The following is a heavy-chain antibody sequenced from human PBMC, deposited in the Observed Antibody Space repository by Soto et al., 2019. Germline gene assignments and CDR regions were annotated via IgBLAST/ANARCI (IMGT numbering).Heavy chain of an antibody. J-gene: IGHJ4*02. V-gene: IGHV1-8*01. CDR3: AKAARKGSAIDFDY. Sequence: QGQLVQSGAELKEHGSSVKVSCKSAGYTFSNYDMNWGRQVTGQGPEWIGWVNPNNGDTGYAQKFQGRVTLTTAISTTTAYMELTSLRSDDTAIYYCAKAARKGSAIDFDYWGQGTMITVSS. CDR2: VNPNNGDT. D-gene: IGHD3-10*01. CDR1: GYTFSNYD.